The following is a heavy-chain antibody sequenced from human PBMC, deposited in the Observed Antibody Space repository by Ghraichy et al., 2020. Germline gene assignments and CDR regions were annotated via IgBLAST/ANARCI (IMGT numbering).Heavy chain of an antibody. Sequence: SQTLSLTCTVSGGSISVYAWSWIRQPPGKGLEWIGYIFYSGSTNYNTSLESRVTISVDTSKNQFSLKLRSVTAADTAVYYCARTSYGGPNYYFDYWGQGTLVTVSS. J-gene: IGHJ4*02. CDR2: IFYSGST. D-gene: IGHD4/OR15-4a*01. CDR1: GGSISVYA. V-gene: IGHV4-59*01. CDR3: ARTSYGGPNYYFDY.